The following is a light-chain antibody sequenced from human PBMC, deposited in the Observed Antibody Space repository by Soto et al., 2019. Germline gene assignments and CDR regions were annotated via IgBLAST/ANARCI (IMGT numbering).Light chain of an antibody. CDR1: SSDVGGYSY. CDR2: DVD. CDR3: NSYTNTGTDVL. V-gene: IGLV2-14*03. Sequence: QSALTQPASVSGSPGQSITISCTGSSSDVGGYSYVSWYQHHPGKAPKLMIYDVDNRPSGVSNRFSGSKSGNTASLTISGLQAEDEADYYCNSYTNTGTDVLFGGGTKLTVL. J-gene: IGLJ2*01.